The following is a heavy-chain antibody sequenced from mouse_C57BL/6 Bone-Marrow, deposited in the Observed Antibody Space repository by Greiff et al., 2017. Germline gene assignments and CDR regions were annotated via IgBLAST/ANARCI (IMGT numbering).Heavy chain of an antibody. V-gene: IGHV1-62-2*01. J-gene: IGHJ3*01. D-gene: IGHD1-1*01. CDR3: ERPERNYGGFAY. CDR2: FYTGSGSI. Sequence: QVQLQQSGAELVKPGASVKLSCKASGYTFTEYTIHWVKQRSGQGLEWIGWFYTGSGSIKYNEKFMNKATLTADKTSSTVFMELSRMTSNDAAVYICERPERNYGGFAYWGQGTLVTVSA. CDR1: GYTFTEYT.